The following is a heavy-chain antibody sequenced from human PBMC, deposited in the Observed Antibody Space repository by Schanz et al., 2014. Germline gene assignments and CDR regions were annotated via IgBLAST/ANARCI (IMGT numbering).Heavy chain of an antibody. V-gene: IGHV1-18*01. CDR2: ISGYNGNM. CDR1: ASTFTNYG. Sequence: QLVQSGAEVKKPGASVKVSCQASASTFTNYGISWVRQAPGQGLEWMGWISGYNGNMNHAEKFEGRLTLTTDTSTSTAYMELRSLRSDDTAVHYCARDALPGYYYYGMDVWGQGTTVTVSS. CDR3: ARDALPGYYYYGMDV. J-gene: IGHJ6*02.